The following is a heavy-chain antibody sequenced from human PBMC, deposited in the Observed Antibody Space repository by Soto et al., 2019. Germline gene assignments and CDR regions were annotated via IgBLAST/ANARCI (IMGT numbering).Heavy chain of an antibody. D-gene: IGHD6-19*01. Sequence: SETLSLTCAVSGGSMSSSDYYWGWIRQPPGKGLEWIGSIYYSGSTYYNPSLQSRVAISVDTSKNQFSLKLKSVTAADTAIYYCARRTVNIRTFYSGLKTHCFDYWGQGAPVTVSS. V-gene: IGHV4-39*01. CDR3: ARRTVNIRTFYSGLKTHCFDY. CDR2: IYYSGST. J-gene: IGHJ4*02. CDR1: GGSMSSSDYY.